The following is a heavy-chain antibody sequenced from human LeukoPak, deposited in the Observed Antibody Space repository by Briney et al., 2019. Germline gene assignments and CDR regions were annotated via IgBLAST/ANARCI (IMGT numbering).Heavy chain of an antibody. CDR3: TSQHGYCTNGVCYAVGMDV. CDR2: IRSKANSYAT. V-gene: IGHV3-73*01. Sequence: GGSLRLSCAASGLTFSGSAMHWVRQASGKGLEWVGRIRSKANSYATAYAASVKGRFTISRDDSKNTAYLQMNSLKTEDTAVYYCTSQHGYCTNGVCYAVGMDVWGQGTTVTVSS. J-gene: IGHJ6*02. D-gene: IGHD2-8*01. CDR1: GLTFSGSA.